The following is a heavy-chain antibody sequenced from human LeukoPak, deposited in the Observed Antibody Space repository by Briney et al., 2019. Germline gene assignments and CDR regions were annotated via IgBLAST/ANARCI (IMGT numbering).Heavy chain of an antibody. CDR2: ISSSGSAI. V-gene: IGHV3-48*03. J-gene: IGHJ4*02. Sequence: GGSLTLSCAASGLTFSSYEMSCVRQAPGKWLEWVSMISSSGSAIYYADSVKGRFTISRDNAMSTLYVQMYSLRADDTAVYYCARGGSFGYWGQGTLVTVSS. CDR1: GLTFSSYE. D-gene: IGHD3-10*01. CDR3: ARGGSFGY.